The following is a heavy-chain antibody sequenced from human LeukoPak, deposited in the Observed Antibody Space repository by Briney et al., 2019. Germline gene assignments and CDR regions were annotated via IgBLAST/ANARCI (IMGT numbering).Heavy chain of an antibody. D-gene: IGHD3-3*01. CDR3: TRESAAFSPFGY. CDR1: LGSITTTNF. J-gene: IGHJ4*02. Sequence: DTLSLTPGLSLGSITTTNFCTWVGQTSGQGLEWIGEVSVIGLSASNPSLRGRVTLPLDTSKNHLSLTLTSATAAHTAVSCYTRESAAFSPFGYWGQGILVT. V-gene: IGHV4-4*01. CDR2: VSVIGLS.